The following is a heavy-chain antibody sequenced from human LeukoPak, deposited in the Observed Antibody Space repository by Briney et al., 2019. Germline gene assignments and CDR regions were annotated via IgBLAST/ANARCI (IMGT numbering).Heavy chain of an antibody. J-gene: IGHJ6*02. D-gene: IGHD6-19*01. CDR1: GGSISSYY. Sequence: SETLSLTCTVSGGSISSYYWSWIRQPPGKGLEWIGYIYYSGSTNYNPSLKSRVTISVDTSKNQFSLKLSSMTAADTAVYYCARDRAVAGRRDYYYGMDVWGQGTTVTVSS. V-gene: IGHV4-59*01. CDR2: IYYSGST. CDR3: ARDRAVAGRRDYYYGMDV.